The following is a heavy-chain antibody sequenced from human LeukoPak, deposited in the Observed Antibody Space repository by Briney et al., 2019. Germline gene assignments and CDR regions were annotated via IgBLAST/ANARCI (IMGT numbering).Heavy chain of an antibody. J-gene: IGHJ4*02. D-gene: IGHD3-22*01. Sequence: GESLKISCKGSGYSFTNYWIGWVRQTPGKGLDWMGIIYPHDSNPRYSPSFQGQVTISADKSISTAYLQWSSLKASDTAMYYCARAISGETSGYSYADYWGQGTLVTVSS. CDR2: IYPHDSNP. V-gene: IGHV5-51*01. CDR1: GYSFTNYW. CDR3: ARAISGETSGYSYADY.